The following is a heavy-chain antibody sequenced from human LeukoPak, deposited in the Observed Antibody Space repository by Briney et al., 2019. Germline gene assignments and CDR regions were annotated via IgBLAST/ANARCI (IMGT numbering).Heavy chain of an antibody. CDR3: TRAVRDIVVVPAAAYYYYYMDV. CDR2: IRSKAYGGTT. D-gene: IGHD2-2*01. Sequence: GGSLRLSCTASGFTFGDYAMSWVRQAPGKGLEWVGFIRSKAYGGTTEYAASVKGRFTISRDDSKSIAYLQMNSLKPEDTAVYYCTRAVRDIVVVPAAAYYYYYMDVWGKGTTVTVSS. V-gene: IGHV3-49*04. J-gene: IGHJ6*03. CDR1: GFTFGDYA.